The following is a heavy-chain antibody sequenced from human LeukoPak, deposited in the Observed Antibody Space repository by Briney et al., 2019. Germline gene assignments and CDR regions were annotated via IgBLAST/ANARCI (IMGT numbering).Heavy chain of an antibody. J-gene: IGHJ4*02. Sequence: PSQTLSLTCTVSGGSIRSDSYQWSWIRQSAGKGLEWIGRYYRSGSTNFSPSLKSRVTLAVDTSKNQFSLRLSSVTAADTAVYYCARGRGYSYGCLDYWGQGTLVTVSS. CDR3: ARGRGYSYGCLDY. V-gene: IGHV4-61*02. D-gene: IGHD5-18*01. CDR1: GGSIRSDSYQ. CDR2: YYRSGST.